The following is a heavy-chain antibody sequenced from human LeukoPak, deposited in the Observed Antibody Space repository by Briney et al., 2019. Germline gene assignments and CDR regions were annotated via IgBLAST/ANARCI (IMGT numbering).Heavy chain of an antibody. V-gene: IGHV3-23*01. CDR3: ARSRGASYGMDV. D-gene: IGHD1-26*01. CDR1: GLTFSRYA. J-gene: IGHJ6*02. Sequence: GGSLRLSCAASGLTFSRYAMSWVPQAPGKGLEWVSGVSTSGGSTYYADSVKGRFTISRDNAKNSLYLQMNSLRAEDTAVYYCARSRGASYGMDVWGQGTTVTVSS. CDR2: VSTSGGST.